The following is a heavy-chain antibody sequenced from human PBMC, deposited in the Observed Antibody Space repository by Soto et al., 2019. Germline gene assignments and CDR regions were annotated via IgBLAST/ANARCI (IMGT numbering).Heavy chain of an antibody. J-gene: IGHJ4*02. CDR2: ISAYNGNT. V-gene: IGHV1-18*01. CDR3: ARVPPYKSTVGIRQDY. CDR1: GYTFTSYG. D-gene: IGHD4-4*01. Sequence: ASVKVSCKASGYTFTSYGISWVRQAPGQGLERMGWISAYNGNTNYAQKLQGRVTMTTDTSTSTAYMELRSLRSDDTAVYYCARVPPYKSTVGIRQDYCCQGTLLTVSS.